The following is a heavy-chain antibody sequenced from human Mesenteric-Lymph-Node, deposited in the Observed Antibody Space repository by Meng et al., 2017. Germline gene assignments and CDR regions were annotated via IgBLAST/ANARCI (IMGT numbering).Heavy chain of an antibody. CDR2: ISSSSSYI. CDR1: GFTFSSYS. J-gene: IGHJ3*02. CDR3: GKDSRGPSVRAFDI. V-gene: IGHV3-21*04. Sequence: GESLKISCAASGFTFSSYSMNWVRQAPGKGLEWVSSISSSSSYIYYADSVKGRFTISRDNAKNSLYLQMNSLRVEDTAVYYCGKDSRGPSVRAFDIWGQGTVVTVSS. D-gene: IGHD3-3*01.